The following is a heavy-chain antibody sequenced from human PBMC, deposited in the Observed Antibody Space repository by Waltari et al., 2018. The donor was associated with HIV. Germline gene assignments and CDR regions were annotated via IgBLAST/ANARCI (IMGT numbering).Heavy chain of an antibody. CDR3: ASLAAAVYFDA. CDR1: GYTFTDYY. J-gene: IGHJ4*02. V-gene: IGHV1-69-2*01. D-gene: IGHD6-13*01. CDR2: IDPEDGET. Sequence: EVHLVQSGPEERKPGSTMKIYCRVSGYTFTDYYIHWVQEAPGRGLEWMGLIDPEDGETVYAEKFQDRLTITADTSADTVYMELTSLRSDDTAVYYCASLAAAVYFDAWGQGTLLTVSS.